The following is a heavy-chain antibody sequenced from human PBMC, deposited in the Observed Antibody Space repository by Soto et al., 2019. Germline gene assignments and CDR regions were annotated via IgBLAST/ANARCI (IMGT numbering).Heavy chain of an antibody. D-gene: IGHD6-13*01. CDR1: GYSFTSYW. J-gene: IGHJ6*02. Sequence: GESLKISCKGSGYSFTSYWISWVRQMPGKGLEWMGRIDPSDSYTNYSPSFQGHVTISADKSISTAYLQWSSLKASDTAMYYCARQRSSSWYTIPYYYYYGMDVWGQGTTVTVSS. V-gene: IGHV5-10-1*01. CDR3: ARQRSSSWYTIPYYYYYGMDV. CDR2: IDPSDSYT.